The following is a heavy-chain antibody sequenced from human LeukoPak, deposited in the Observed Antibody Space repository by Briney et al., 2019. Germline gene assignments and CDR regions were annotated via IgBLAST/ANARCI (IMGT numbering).Heavy chain of an antibody. Sequence: GGSLRLSCAASGFTFSSYAMSWVRQAPGKGLEWVSAISGSGGSTYYAYSVKGRFTIPRDNSKNTLYLQMNSLRAEDTAVYYCARESGYYDSSGYYVYWGQGTLVTVSS. CDR2: ISGSGGST. V-gene: IGHV3-23*01. J-gene: IGHJ4*02. CDR3: ARESGYYDSSGYYVY. CDR1: GFTFSSYA. D-gene: IGHD3-22*01.